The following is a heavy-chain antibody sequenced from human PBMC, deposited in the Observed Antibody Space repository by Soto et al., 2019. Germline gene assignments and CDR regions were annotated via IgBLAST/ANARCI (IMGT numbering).Heavy chain of an antibody. CDR1: GGTFSSYA. Sequence: QVQLVQSGAEVKKPGSSVKVSCKASGGTFSSYAISWVRQAPGQGLEWMGGIIPLFGTADYAQKFQGRVTITADESTSTAYMELSSLRSEDTAVYYCASVETQRYYDGMDVWGQGTTVTVSS. J-gene: IGHJ6*02. CDR2: IIPLFGTA. CDR3: ASVETQRYYDGMDV. V-gene: IGHV1-69*12. D-gene: IGHD2-15*01.